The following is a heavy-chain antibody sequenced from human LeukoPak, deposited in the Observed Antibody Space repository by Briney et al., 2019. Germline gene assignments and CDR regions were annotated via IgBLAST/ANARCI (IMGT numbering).Heavy chain of an antibody. D-gene: IGHD3-3*01. CDR2: INHSGST. Sequence: GSLRLSCAASGFTFSNAWMSWVRQPPGKGLEWIGEINHSGSTNYNPSLKSRVTISVDTSKNQFSLKLSSVTAADTAVYYCARGRQLEYWGQGTLVTVSS. CDR3: ARGRQLEY. CDR1: GFTFSNAW. J-gene: IGHJ4*02. V-gene: IGHV4-34*01.